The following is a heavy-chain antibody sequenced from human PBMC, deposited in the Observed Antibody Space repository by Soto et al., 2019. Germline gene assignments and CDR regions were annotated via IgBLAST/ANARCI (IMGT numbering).Heavy chain of an antibody. CDR3: ARDFRWTAYSYYGMDV. V-gene: IGHV3-7*01. D-gene: IGHD2-15*01. Sequence: GGSLRLSCAASGFTFSSYWMSWVRQAPGKGLEWVANIKQDGSEKYYVDSVKGRFTISRDNAKNSLYLQMNSLRAEDTAVYYCARDFRWTAYSYYGMDVWGQGTTVTVYS. CDR2: IKQDGSEK. J-gene: IGHJ6*02. CDR1: GFTFSSYW.